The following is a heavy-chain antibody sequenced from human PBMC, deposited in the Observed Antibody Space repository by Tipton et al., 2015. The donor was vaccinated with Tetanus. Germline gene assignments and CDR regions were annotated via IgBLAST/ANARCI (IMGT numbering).Heavy chain of an antibody. CDR3: AKDYSAAPSGTTSYYYYGMDV. CDR2: ISGSGGST. Sequence: AASGFTFSSYAMSWVRQAPGKGLEWGSAISGSGGSTYYADSGKGRFTISRDNSKNTLYLQMNSLRAEDTAVYYCAKDYSAAPSGTTSYYYYGMDVWGQGTTVTVSS. J-gene: IGHJ6*02. CDR1: GFTFSSYA. V-gene: IGHV3-23*01. D-gene: IGHD1-7*01.